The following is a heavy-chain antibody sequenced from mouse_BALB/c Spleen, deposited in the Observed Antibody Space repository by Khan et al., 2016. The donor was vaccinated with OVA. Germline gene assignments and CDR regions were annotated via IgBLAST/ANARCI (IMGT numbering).Heavy chain of an antibody. Sequence: EVQLKESGPGLVKPSQSLSLTCTVTGYSITSAYAWNWIRRFPGNKLEWMGYISYSGGTSYHPSLKSRISITRDTSKNQFFLQLNSVTTEDSARDYCARWFAYWGQGTLVTVSA. CDR1: GYSITSAYA. CDR3: ARWFAY. J-gene: IGHJ3*01. V-gene: IGHV3-2*02. CDR2: ISYSGGT.